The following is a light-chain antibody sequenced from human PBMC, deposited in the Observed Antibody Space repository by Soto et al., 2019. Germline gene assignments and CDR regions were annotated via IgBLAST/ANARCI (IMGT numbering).Light chain of an antibody. Sequence: DIQMTQSPSSLSASVGDRISITCRASQGISNDLAWYQQKPGKVPKVLIYAASTLQSGVPSRFSGSGSGTDFTLTISSLQPEDVATYYCQKYNSAPWTFGPGTKVDIK. J-gene: IGKJ1*01. CDR1: QGISND. CDR3: QKYNSAPWT. CDR2: AAS. V-gene: IGKV1-27*01.